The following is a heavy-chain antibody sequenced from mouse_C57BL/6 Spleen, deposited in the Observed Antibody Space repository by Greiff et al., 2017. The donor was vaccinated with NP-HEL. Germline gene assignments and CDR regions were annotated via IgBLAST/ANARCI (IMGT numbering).Heavy chain of an antibody. J-gene: IGHJ4*01. CDR3: ARVITTVVANYYAMDY. CDR1: GYTFTSYW. CDR2: IHPNSGST. Sequence: QVQLQQPGAELVKPGASVKLSCKASGYTFTSYWMHWVKQRPGQGLEWIGMIHPNSGSTNYNEKFKSKATLTVDKSSSTAYMQLSSLTSEDSAVYDCARVITTVVANYYAMDYWGQGTSVTVSS. V-gene: IGHV1-64*01. D-gene: IGHD1-1*01.